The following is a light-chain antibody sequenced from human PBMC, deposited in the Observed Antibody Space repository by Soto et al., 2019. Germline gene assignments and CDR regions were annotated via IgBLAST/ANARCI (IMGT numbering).Light chain of an antibody. CDR2: SNN. CDR3: ASWDDSMNGLV. Sequence: QSMLTHPPSXSRTPGHKFTISCTGGISNIGSNAGNWYQQFPGTAPKLIIYSNNKRPPGVPDRFSGSKSVTSASLAISGLQSEDEADYYCASWDDSMNGLVFGTGTKVPVL. CDR1: ISNIGSNA. V-gene: IGLV1-44*01. J-gene: IGLJ1*01.